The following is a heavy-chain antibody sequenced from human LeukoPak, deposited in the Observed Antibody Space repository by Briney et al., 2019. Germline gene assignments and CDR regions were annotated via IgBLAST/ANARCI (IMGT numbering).Heavy chain of an antibody. CDR1: GGSISRSSYS. D-gene: IGHD4-11*01. CDR2: IYSSGGT. V-gene: IGHV4-39*02. J-gene: IGHJ4*02. CDR3: ARTDMTTTAFDY. Sequence: SETLSLTCTVAGGSISRSSYSWGWIRQPPGKGLEWIGNIYSSGGTYYNPSLKSRLIISLDTSKNHFSLNLSSVTAADTAVYYCARTDMTTTAFDYWGQGTLVTVSS.